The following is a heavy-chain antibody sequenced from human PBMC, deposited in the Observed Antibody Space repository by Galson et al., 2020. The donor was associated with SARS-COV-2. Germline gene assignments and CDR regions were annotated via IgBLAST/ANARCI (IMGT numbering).Heavy chain of an antibody. J-gene: IGHJ4*02. D-gene: IGHD6-19*01. CDR2: IEQDGSEN. Sequence: PGGSLRLSCEASGFTFSNYWMNWVRQAPGKGLEWVANIEQDGSENNYVDSVKGRFTISRDNAKKSVYLQMSSLRAEDTAVYYCASGMGWLIGYWGQGILVTVSS. V-gene: IGHV3-7*01. CDR1: GFTFSNYW. CDR3: ASGMGWLIGY.